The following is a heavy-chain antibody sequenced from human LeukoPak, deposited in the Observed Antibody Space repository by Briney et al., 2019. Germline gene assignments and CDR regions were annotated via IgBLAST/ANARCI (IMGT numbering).Heavy chain of an antibody. CDR2: INADNGNT. D-gene: IGHD5-12*01. Sequence: ASVKVSCKASGYTFTTYAMHWVRQAPGQRLEWVGWINADNGNTKYSQKFQGRVTITRDTSASTAYMELGSLRSEDTAVYYCVRDQGGLGYEWGQGTLVTFSS. V-gene: IGHV1-3*01. CDR3: VRDQGGLGYE. J-gene: IGHJ4*02. CDR1: GYTFTTYA.